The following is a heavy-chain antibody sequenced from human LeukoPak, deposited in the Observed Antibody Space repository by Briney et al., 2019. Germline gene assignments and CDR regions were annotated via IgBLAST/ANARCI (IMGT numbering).Heavy chain of an antibody. CDR3: ARSDTAMVTGWFDP. J-gene: IGHJ5*02. CDR1: GGTFSSYA. D-gene: IGHD5-18*01. CDR2: TIPILGIA. Sequence: SVKVSCKASGGTFSSYAISWVRQAPGQGLEWMGRTIPILGIANYAQKFQGRVTVTADKSTSTAYTELSSLRSEDTAVYYCARSDTAMVTGWFDPWGQGTLVTVSS. V-gene: IGHV1-69*04.